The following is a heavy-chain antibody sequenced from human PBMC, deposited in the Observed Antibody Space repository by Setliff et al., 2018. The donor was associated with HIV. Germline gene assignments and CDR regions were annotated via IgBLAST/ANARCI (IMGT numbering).Heavy chain of an antibody. CDR1: GGSISSGSYY. D-gene: IGHD3-9*01. Sequence: SETLSLTCTVSGGSISSGSYYWSWIRQPAGKGLEWIGHIYTSGSTNYNPSLKSRVTISVDTSKNQFSQKLSPVTAADTAVYYCARTDWARTSYYYYYGMNVWGQGTTVTVSS. V-gene: IGHV4-61*09. CDR3: ARTDWARTSYYYYYGMNV. CDR2: IYTSGST. J-gene: IGHJ6*02.